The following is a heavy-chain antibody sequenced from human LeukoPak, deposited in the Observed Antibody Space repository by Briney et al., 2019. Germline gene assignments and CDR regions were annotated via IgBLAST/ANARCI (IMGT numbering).Heavy chain of an antibody. CDR1: GGSISSYY. CDR2: IYYSGST. Sequence: SETLSLTCTVSGGSISSYYWSWIRQPPGKGLEWIGYIYYSGSTNYNPSLKSRVTISVDTSKNQFSLKLSSVTAADTAVYYCARAGRSSSSQAYYYGMDVWGQGTTVTVSS. D-gene: IGHD6-6*01. CDR3: ARAGRSSSSQAYYYGMDV. V-gene: IGHV4-59*01. J-gene: IGHJ6*02.